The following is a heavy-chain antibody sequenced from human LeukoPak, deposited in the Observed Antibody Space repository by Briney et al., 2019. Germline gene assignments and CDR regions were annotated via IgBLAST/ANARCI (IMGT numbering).Heavy chain of an antibody. Sequence: GGSLRLSCAASGFTFSRYSMNWVRQAPGTGLEWVSYITSIGSTIYYTDSVKGRFTISRDNAKNSLYLQMNSLRAEDTAVYYCARDLGQWLVGGAPNAFDIWGQGTMVTVSS. D-gene: IGHD6-19*01. CDR2: ITSIGSTI. J-gene: IGHJ3*02. CDR3: ARDLGQWLVGGAPNAFDI. CDR1: GFTFSRYS. V-gene: IGHV3-48*04.